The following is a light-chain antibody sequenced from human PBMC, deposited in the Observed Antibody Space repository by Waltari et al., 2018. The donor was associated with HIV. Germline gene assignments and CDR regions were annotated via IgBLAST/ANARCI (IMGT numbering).Light chain of an antibody. CDR1: QSVSSY. V-gene: IGKV3-11*01. Sequence: ELVLTQSPATLPLSPGERATLSCRTSQSVSSYLAWYQQKPGQAPRLLTYDASNRATGIPARFSGSGSGTDFTLTISSLEPEDFAVYYCQQRSNWPRLTFGGGTKVEIK. J-gene: IGKJ4*01. CDR3: QQRSNWPRLT. CDR2: DAS.